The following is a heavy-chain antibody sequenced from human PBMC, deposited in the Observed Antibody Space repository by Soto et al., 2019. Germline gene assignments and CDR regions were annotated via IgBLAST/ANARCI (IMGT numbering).Heavy chain of an antibody. Sequence: PXETLSLTCAVYGGSFSGYYWSWIRQPPGKGLDWIGEINHSGSTNYNPSLKSRVTISVDTSKNQFSLKLSSVTAADTAVYYCAREPYDFWSGAFYYYYGMDVWGQGTTVTVSS. V-gene: IGHV4-34*01. CDR2: INHSGST. J-gene: IGHJ6*02. CDR3: AREPYDFWSGAFYYYYGMDV. CDR1: GGSFSGYY. D-gene: IGHD3-3*01.